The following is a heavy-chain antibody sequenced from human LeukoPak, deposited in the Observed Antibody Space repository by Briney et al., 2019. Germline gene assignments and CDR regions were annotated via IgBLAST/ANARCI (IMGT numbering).Heavy chain of an antibody. CDR3: ARVSVGYGSGSYYSPPNFDY. Sequence: ASVKVSCKVSGYTLTELSMHWVRQAPGKGLEWMGGFDPEDGETIYAQKLQGRVTMTTDTSTSTAYMELRSLRSDDTAVYYCARVSVGYGSGSYYSPPNFDYWGQGTLVTVSS. D-gene: IGHD3-10*01. V-gene: IGHV1-24*01. CDR1: GYTLTELS. J-gene: IGHJ4*02. CDR2: FDPEDGET.